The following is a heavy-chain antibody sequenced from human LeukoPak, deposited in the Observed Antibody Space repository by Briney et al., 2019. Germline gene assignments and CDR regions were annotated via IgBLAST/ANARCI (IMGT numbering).Heavy chain of an antibody. Sequence: GASVKVSCKASGYTFTIYYMHWVRQAPGQGLEWMGWINPNSGGTSYARRFQGRVTMTRDTSISTAYMELSRLTSDDTAVYYCARNPAYCTSTSCYNDYWGQETLVTVSS. J-gene: IGHJ4*02. V-gene: IGHV1-2*02. CDR2: INPNSGGT. CDR1: GYTFTIYY. CDR3: ARNPAYCTSTSCYNDY. D-gene: IGHD2-2*02.